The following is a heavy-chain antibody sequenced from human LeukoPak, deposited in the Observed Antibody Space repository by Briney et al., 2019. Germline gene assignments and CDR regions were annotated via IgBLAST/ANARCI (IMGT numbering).Heavy chain of an antibody. CDR1: GFTVSTNF. D-gene: IGHD3-3*02. Sequence: GGSLRLSCAASGFTVSTNFMSWVRQAPGKGLEWVSLIYGGGNTYYADSVKGRFTISRDNSKNTLYLQMNSLRAEDTAVYYCARDGIRDYGMDVWGQGTTVTVSS. V-gene: IGHV3-53*01. CDR2: IYGGGNT. CDR3: ARDGIRDYGMDV. J-gene: IGHJ6*02.